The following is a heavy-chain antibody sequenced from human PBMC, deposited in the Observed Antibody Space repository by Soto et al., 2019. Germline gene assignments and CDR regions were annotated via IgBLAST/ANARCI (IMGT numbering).Heavy chain of an antibody. V-gene: IGHV3-48*02. J-gene: IGHJ4*02. CDR2: SSPRGDTI. Sequence: GSLRLSCVASGFSLANYPMNWVRQTPGEGLEWISYSSPRGDTIYYADSVEGRFTISRDNARNSLSLHMSSLRDEDSALYYCAKGPHTNVGWPYYFESWGQGVPVTVSS. CDR1: GFSLANYP. CDR3: AKGPHTNVGWPYYFES. D-gene: IGHD6-19*01.